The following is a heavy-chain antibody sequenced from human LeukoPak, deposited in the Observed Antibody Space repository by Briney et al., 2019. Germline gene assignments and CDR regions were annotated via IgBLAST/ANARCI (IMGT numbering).Heavy chain of an antibody. J-gene: IGHJ4*02. CDR2: IKSKSDGGTI. D-gene: IGHD3-22*01. Sequence: GGSLRLSCAASGFSFRNAWMSWVRQAPGKGLEWVGRIKSKSDGGTIDYTAPVKGRFIISRDDSKDTLYLQMSSLRAEDTAVYYCARGREGSGYFFDYWGQGTLVTVSA. CDR3: ARGREGSGYFFDY. CDR1: GFSFRNAW. V-gene: IGHV3-15*01.